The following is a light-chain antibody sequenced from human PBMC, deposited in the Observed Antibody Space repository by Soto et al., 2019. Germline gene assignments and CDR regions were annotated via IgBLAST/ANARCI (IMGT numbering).Light chain of an antibody. Sequence: DIQMTQSPSSLSASVGDRVTITWLASQSINRFLNLYQQKPGKAPKLLIYAAFSLQSGVPSRFSGSGSGTDFTLTISSLQPEDFASYYCQQSYSLPPVTFGQGTQLEIK. J-gene: IGKJ5*01. CDR2: AAF. CDR1: QSINRF. V-gene: IGKV1-39*01. CDR3: QQSYSLPPVT.